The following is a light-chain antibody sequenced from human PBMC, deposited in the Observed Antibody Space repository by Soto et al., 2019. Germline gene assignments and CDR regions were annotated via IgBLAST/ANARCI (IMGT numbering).Light chain of an antibody. Sequence: QSVLTQPPSVSAAPGQKVTISCSGSSSNIGKNYVFWYQQFPGTAPKLLIYDNDKRPSGIPYRFFGSKSGTSATLVITGLHTGDEADYYCGTWDSSLSVVFGGGTKLTVL. J-gene: IGLJ2*01. V-gene: IGLV1-51*01. CDR1: SSNIGKNY. CDR3: GTWDSSLSVV. CDR2: DND.